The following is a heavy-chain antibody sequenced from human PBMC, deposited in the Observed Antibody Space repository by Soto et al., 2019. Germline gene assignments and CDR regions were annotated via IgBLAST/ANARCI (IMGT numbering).Heavy chain of an antibody. D-gene: IGHD6-13*01. J-gene: IGHJ4*02. V-gene: IGHV3-23*01. Sequence: EVKLLESGGGLVQSGGSLRLSCAASGFTFSSFAMSWVRQAPGKGLEWVSHITSGGTTYYADSVKGRFTISRDSSTNTLYLLMNSLRAEDTAVYYCARAYKGIAAAAHDYWGQGTLVTVSS. CDR3: ARAYKGIAAAAHDY. CDR2: ITSGGTT. CDR1: GFTFSSFA.